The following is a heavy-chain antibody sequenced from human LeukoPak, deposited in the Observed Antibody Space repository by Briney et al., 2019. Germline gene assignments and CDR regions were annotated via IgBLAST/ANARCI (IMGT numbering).Heavy chain of an antibody. CDR2: IYTTGST. CDR1: GGSISSYS. CDR3: ARHRDAFDL. Sequence: SETLSLTCTVSGGSISSYSWSWIRQSPGKGLEWIGYIYTTGSTNYNPSLKSRVTISVDTSQSLFSLTLSSVTAADTAVYYCARHRDAFDLGGRGTMVTVPS. V-gene: IGHV4-4*09. J-gene: IGHJ3*01.